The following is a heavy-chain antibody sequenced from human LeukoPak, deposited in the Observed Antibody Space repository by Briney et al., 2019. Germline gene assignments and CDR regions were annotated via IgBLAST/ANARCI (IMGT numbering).Heavy chain of an antibody. CDR2: ISSSSSYI. V-gene: IGHV3-21*05. CDR3: ARGVVRELYGYYYGMDV. Sequence: GGSLRLSCAASGFTFSSYSMNWVRQAPGKGLEWVSYISSSSSYIYYADSVKGRFTISRDNAKNSLYLQMNSLRAEDTAVYYCARGVVRELYGYYYGMDVWGQGTTVTVSS. D-gene: IGHD3-10*01. J-gene: IGHJ6*02. CDR1: GFTFSSYS.